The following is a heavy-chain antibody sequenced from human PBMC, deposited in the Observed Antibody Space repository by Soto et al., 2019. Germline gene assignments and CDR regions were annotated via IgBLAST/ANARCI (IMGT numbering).Heavy chain of an antibody. J-gene: IGHJ4*01. D-gene: IGHD2-21*01. CDR2: IATTGETT. CDR1: GFTFNTYD. CDR3: VRHWGG. Sequence: EVQLLESGGGLVQPGGSLRLSCAASGFTFNTYDMSWVRQAPGTGLEWVSSIATTGETTCYADSVRGRFTISRDNSKNTLFLQINTLRADDTAIYCCVRHWGGWGHGTLVTVSS. V-gene: IGHV3-23*01.